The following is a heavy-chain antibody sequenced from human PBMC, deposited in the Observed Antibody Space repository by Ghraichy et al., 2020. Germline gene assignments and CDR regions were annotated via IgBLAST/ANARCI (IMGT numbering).Heavy chain of an antibody. J-gene: IGHJ3*02. CDR3: ARGLDYGGSPRPDAFDI. CDR2: ISDTGTP. V-gene: IGHV4-59*01. Sequence: SETLSLTCTVSDGSISSSYWSWIRQAPGKGLELIGYISDTGTPSYNPSLKSRLTISVDKSNPQFSLSLSSVTAADTALYLCARGLDYGGSPRPDAFDIWGQGRVVTVSS. CDR1: DGSISSSY. D-gene: IGHD4-23*01.